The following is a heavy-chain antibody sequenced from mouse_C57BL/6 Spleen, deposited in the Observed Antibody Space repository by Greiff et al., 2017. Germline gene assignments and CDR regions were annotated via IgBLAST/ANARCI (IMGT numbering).Heavy chain of an antibody. CDR2: IYPGDGDT. J-gene: IGHJ2*01. D-gene: IGHD2-4*01. V-gene: IGHV1-82*01. CDR1: GYAFSSSW. CDR3: ASSDYDAYFDY. Sequence: VQGVESGPELVKPGASVKISCKASGYAFSSSWMNWVKQRPGKGLEWIGRIYPGDGDTNYNGKFKGKATLTADKSSSTAYMQLSSLTSEDSAVYFCASSDYDAYFDYWGQGTTLTVSS.